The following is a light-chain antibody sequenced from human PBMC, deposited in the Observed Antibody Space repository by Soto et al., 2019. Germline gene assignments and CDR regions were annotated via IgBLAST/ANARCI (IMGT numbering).Light chain of an antibody. CDR3: SSYTSTSTLV. Sequence: QSVLTQPASVSGSPGQSITISCTGTSSDVGGYNFVSWYQQHPGKAPKLMIYEVSSRPSGVSNRFSGSKSGDTASLTISGLQAEYEADYYCSSYTSTSTLVFGTGTKVTVL. CDR1: SSDVGGYNF. CDR2: EVS. V-gene: IGLV2-14*01. J-gene: IGLJ1*01.